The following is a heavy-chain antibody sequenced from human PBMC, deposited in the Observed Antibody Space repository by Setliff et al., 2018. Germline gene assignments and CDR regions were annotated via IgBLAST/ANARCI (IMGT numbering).Heavy chain of an antibody. D-gene: IGHD3-22*01. V-gene: IGHV4-39*01. CDR2: VDHSGNA. J-gene: IGHJ4*01. Sequence: SETLSLTCTLSGDSIRKSTYYWGWIRQSPGKGLDWIGTVDHSGNAFYNRSLKSRVTISVDMSKNQISLRMTSVTAADTAVYYCARRDSTSYYGYSFDFWGSGILVTVS. CDR1: GDSIRKSTYY. CDR3: ARRDSTSYYGYSFDF.